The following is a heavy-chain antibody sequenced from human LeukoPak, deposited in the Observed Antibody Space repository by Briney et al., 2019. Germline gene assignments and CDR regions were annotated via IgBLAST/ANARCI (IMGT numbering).Heavy chain of an antibody. CDR2: ISGSGATT. V-gene: IGHV3-23*01. CDR3: AKEGTSNSAFDN. J-gene: IGHJ4*02. Sequence: PGVSLRLSCAASGFTFSTYAMSWVRQAPGKGREWVSAISGSGATTYYADSVKGRFTISRDNSKNTLSLKMSSLRAEDTAVYYCAKEGTSNSAFDNWGQGTLVTVSS. CDR1: GFTFSTYA. D-gene: IGHD6-6*01.